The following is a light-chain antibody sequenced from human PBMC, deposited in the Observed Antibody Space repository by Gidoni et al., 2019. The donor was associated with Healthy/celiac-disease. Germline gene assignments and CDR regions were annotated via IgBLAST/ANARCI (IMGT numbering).Light chain of an antibody. V-gene: IGKV3-11*01. CDR1: QSVSNY. J-gene: IGKJ4*01. CDR2: DAS. Sequence: EIVLTQSPATLSSSPGERATLSCRASQSVSNYLAWYQQKPGQAPRLLIYDASNRATGIPARFSGSGSGTDFTLTISSLEPEDFAVYYCQQRSNWPPDLTFGGGTKVEIK. CDR3: QQRSNWPPDLT.